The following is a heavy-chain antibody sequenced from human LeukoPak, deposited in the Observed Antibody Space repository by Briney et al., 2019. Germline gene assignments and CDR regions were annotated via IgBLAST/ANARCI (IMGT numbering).Heavy chain of an antibody. CDR1: GFTFSSYI. J-gene: IGHJ4*02. Sequence: GGSLRLSCAASGFTFSSYIMNWVRQAPGKGLEWVSAISASGGNTYYADSVKGRFTISRDNSQNKLYLQANSLRAEDTAVYYCGKGLYHDYSGIGDYWGQGSLVTVSS. V-gene: IGHV3-23*01. D-gene: IGHD3-22*01. CDR2: ISASGGNT. CDR3: GKGLYHDYSGIGDY.